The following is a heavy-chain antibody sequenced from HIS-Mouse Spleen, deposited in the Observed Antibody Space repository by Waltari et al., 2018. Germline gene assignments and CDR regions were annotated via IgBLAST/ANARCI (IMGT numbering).Heavy chain of an antibody. CDR3: AREIPYSSSWYDWYFDL. V-gene: IGHV4-39*07. D-gene: IGHD6-13*01. CDR2: IYYSGST. Sequence: QLQLQESGPGLVKPSETLSLTCTVSGGSISSSSSYWGWIRQPPGKGLEGIGGIYYSGSTSDNPSLKSRVTISVDTSKNQFSLKVSSVTAADTAVYYCAREIPYSSSWYDWYFDLWGRGTLVTVSS. J-gene: IGHJ2*01. CDR1: GGSISSSSSY.